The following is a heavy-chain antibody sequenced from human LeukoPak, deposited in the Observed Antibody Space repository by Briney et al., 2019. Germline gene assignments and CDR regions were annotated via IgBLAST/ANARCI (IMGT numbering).Heavy chain of an antibody. Sequence: GGSLRLSCAASGFTFSSYWMSWVRQAPGKGLEWVANIKQDGSEKYYVDSVKGRFTISRDNAKNTLYLQMNSLRAEDTAVYYCAKGGRDPREVDYWGQGTLVTVSS. CDR2: IKQDGSEK. V-gene: IGHV3-7*01. D-gene: IGHD3-16*01. CDR3: AKGGRDPREVDY. J-gene: IGHJ4*02. CDR1: GFTFSSYW.